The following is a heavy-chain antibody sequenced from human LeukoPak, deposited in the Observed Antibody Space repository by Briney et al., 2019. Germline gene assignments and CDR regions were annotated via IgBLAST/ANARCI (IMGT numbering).Heavy chain of an antibody. CDR1: GFTFSSYG. V-gene: IGHV3-33*01. Sequence: GGSLRLSCAASGFTFSSYGMHWVRQAPGKGLEWVAVIWYDGSNKYYADSVKGRFTISRDNSKNTLYLQMNSLRAEDTAVYYCARGLEYGSGSHYGLLWGQGTLVTVSS. D-gene: IGHD3-10*01. CDR3: ARGLEYGSGSHYGLL. J-gene: IGHJ4*02. CDR2: IWYDGSNK.